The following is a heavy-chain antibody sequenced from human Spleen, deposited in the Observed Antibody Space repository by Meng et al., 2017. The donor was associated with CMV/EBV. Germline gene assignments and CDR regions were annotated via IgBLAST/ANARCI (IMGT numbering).Heavy chain of an antibody. CDR3: ASSGYYYVGGLDV. CDR1: GFTFSSYW. Sequence: GESLKISCAASGFTFSSYWMSWVRQAPGKGLEWVANIKQDGSETYYVDSVKGRFTISRDNAKNSLYLQMHSLRAEDTAVYYCASSGYYYVGGLDVWGQGTTVTVSS. D-gene: IGHD3-22*01. J-gene: IGHJ6*02. V-gene: IGHV3-7*01. CDR2: IKQDGSET.